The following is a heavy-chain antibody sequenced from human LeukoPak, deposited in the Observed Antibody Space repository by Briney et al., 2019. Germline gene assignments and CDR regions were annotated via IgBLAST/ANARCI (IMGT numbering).Heavy chain of an antibody. CDR2: VYYSGTT. Sequence: SETLSLTCTVSGGSISSYYWSWIRQPPGKGLEWTGYVYYSGTTNYNPSLKSRVTISIDTSRNQFSLNLISVTAADTVVYYCARGWPRFDYWGQGTRVTVSS. D-gene: IGHD3-3*01. J-gene: IGHJ4*02. CDR1: GGSISSYY. V-gene: IGHV4-59*01. CDR3: ARGWPRFDY.